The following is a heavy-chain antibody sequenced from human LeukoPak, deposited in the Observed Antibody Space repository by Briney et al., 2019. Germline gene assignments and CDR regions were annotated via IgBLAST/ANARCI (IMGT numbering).Heavy chain of an antibody. CDR2: ISGVASDI. CDR3: ARGGALGMDV. CDR1: GFTLSDYF. J-gene: IGHJ6*02. V-gene: IGHV3-11*01. D-gene: IGHD1-26*01. Sequence: GSLRLSCAASGFTLSDYFMTLICQAPGKGLEWVSYISGVASDIYYGDSVKGRFTISRDNAKNSVYLQMNSLRAEDTAVYYCARGGALGMDVWGQGTTVTVSS.